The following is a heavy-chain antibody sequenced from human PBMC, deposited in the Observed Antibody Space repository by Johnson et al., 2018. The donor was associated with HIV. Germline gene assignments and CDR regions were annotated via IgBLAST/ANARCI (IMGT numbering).Heavy chain of an antibody. J-gene: IGHJ3*02. D-gene: IGHD2-15*01. CDR1: GFTFSSYW. V-gene: IGHV3-7*05. CDR3: ARVHCSGGSCYSGAFDI. Sequence: VQLVESGGGLVQPGGSLRLSCVASGFTFSSYWMSWVRQAPGKGLEWVANIKKDGSDKYYVDSVKGRFTISRDNAKSSLYVQMNSLRAEDTAVYYCARVHCSGGSCYSGAFDIWGQGTMVTVSS. CDR2: IKKDGSDK.